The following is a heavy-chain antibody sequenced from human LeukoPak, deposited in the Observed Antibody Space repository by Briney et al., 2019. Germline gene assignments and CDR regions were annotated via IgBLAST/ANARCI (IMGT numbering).Heavy chain of an antibody. D-gene: IGHD5/OR15-5a*01. V-gene: IGHV3-7*01. CDR3: ARDGHYTIYELRFDY. CDR2: IKEDGSEK. J-gene: IGHJ4*02. Sequence: GGSLRLSCTASAFTFSNYYMSWVRQAPGKGLEWVANIKEDGSEKWYADSVKGRFTISRDNAKNSLYLQMNSLRAEDTAVYYCARDGHYTIYELRFDYWGQGALVTVSS. CDR1: AFTFSNYY.